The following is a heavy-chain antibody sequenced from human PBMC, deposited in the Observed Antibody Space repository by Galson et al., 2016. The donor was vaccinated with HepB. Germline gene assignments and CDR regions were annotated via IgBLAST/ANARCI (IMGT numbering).Heavy chain of an antibody. J-gene: IGHJ4*02. Sequence: SLRLSCAVSGFPFSSHGMSWVRQAPGQGLEWVAVFWNERDSEYYADSVKGRFTVSRDISKNTLYLEMNSLRAEDTAVYYCARDRDRTTFFFDHWGQGTLVAVSS. CDR1: GFPFSSHG. CDR3: ARDRDRTTFFFDH. CDR2: FWNERDSE. V-gene: IGHV3-33*08. D-gene: IGHD2/OR15-2a*01.